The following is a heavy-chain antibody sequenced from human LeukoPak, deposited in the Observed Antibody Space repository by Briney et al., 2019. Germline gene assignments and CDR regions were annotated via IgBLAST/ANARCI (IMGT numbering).Heavy chain of an antibody. D-gene: IGHD3-10*01. CDR3: AKGYGTGDY. J-gene: IGHJ4*02. Sequence: PGGSLRLSCVASGFTFSSYGMSWVRQAPGKGLEWVSGISGSGGRTQYADSVKGRFTISRDNAKNTQYLQMNSLRADDTAVYYCAKGYGTGDYWGQGTLVTVSS. CDR1: GFTFSSYG. V-gene: IGHV3-23*01. CDR2: ISGSGGRT.